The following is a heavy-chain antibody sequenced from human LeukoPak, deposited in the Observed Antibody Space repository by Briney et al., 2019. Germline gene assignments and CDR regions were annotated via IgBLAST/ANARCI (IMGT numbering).Heavy chain of an antibody. D-gene: IGHD4-17*01. CDR2: ISSSSSYI. J-gene: IGHJ3*02. Sequence: PGGSLRLSCAASGFTFSSYSMNWVRQAPGKGLEWVSSISSSSSYIYYADSVKGRFTISRDNAKNSLYLQMNSLRAEDTALYYCAMTTVTYDAFDIWGQGTMVTVSS. CDR3: AMTTVTYDAFDI. V-gene: IGHV3-21*04. CDR1: GFTFSSYS.